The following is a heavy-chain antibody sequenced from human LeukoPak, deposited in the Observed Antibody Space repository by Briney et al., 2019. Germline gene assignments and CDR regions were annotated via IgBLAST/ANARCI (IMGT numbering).Heavy chain of an antibody. D-gene: IGHD3-22*01. CDR1: GFTFSSYG. CDR2: ISYDGSNK. CDR3: AKGKGSPSGLSDRSGYYYGGGFDY. Sequence: GRSLRLSCAASGFTFSSYGMHWVRQAPGKGLEWVAVISYDGSNKYYADPVKGRFTISRDNSKNTLYLQMNSLRAEDTAVYYCAKGKGSPSGLSDRSGYYYGGGFDYWGQGTLVTVSS. V-gene: IGHV3-30*18. J-gene: IGHJ4*02.